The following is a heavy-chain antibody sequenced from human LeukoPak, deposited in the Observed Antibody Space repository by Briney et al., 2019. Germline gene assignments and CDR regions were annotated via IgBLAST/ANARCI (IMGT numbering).Heavy chain of an antibody. D-gene: IGHD5-24*01. CDR3: ARDLGWLQPGDAFDI. CDR1: GGSLSGYY. V-gene: IGHV4-34*01. Sequence: SETLSLTCGVHGGSLSGYYWSWIRRSPGEGLEWIGEINHSGITNSAPSLKSRVTMSVDTSKNQFSLDLKSVTAADTAVYYCARDLGWLQPGDAFDIWGQGTMVTVSS. J-gene: IGHJ3*02. CDR2: INHSGIT.